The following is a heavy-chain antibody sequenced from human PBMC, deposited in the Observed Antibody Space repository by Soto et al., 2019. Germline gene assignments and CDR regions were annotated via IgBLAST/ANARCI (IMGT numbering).Heavy chain of an antibody. Sequence: EVQLLESGGGLVQPGGSLRLSCAASGFTFSSYAMSWVSQAPGKGLEWVSAISGSGGSTYYADSVKGRFTIARNNYKNTLYRQMNSLRAEDTAVYYYAKGGDGVYPNDAFDIWGQGTMDTVSS. CDR1: GFTFSSYA. CDR2: ISGSGGST. D-gene: IGHD4-17*01. J-gene: IGHJ3*02. CDR3: AKGGDGVYPNDAFDI. V-gene: IGHV3-23*01.